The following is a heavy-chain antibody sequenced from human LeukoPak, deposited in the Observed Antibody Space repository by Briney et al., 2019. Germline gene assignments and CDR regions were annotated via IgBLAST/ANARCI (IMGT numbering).Heavy chain of an antibody. CDR3: ARRSDLSSSWFFDY. CDR1: GYSFTTYW. CDR2: IYPDDSDT. V-gene: IGHV5-51*01. D-gene: IGHD6-13*01. Sequence: GESLKISCKGSGYSFTTYWIGWVRQMPGKGLEWMGIIYPDDSDTKYSPSFQGQVTISADKSISTAYLQWSSLKASDTAMYYCARRSDLSSSWFFDYWGQGTLVTVSS. J-gene: IGHJ4*02.